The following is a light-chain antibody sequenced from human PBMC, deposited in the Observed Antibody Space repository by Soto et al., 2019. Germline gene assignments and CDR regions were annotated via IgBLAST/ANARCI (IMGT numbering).Light chain of an antibody. CDR3: QVWDSDSDHWV. Sequence: SYEPTQAPSVSVAPGQRARITCAGNKLADKSVHWYQQKPGQAPGLVVYDDRDRPSGVPERFSGTNSDNVAALTIFRVEAGDEADYFCQVWDSDSDHWVFGGGTKVTVL. V-gene: IGLV3-21*02. J-gene: IGLJ3*02. CDR2: DDR. CDR1: KLADKS.